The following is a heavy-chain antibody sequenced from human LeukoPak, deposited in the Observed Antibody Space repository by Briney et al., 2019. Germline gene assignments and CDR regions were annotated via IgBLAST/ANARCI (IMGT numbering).Heavy chain of an antibody. V-gene: IGHV3-48*03. CDR2: ISSSGSTI. D-gene: IGHD1-1*01. Sequence: GGSLRLSCAASGFTFSSYEMNWVRQAPGKGLEWVSYISSSGSTIYYADSAKGRFTISRDNAKNSLYLQMNSLRAEDTAVYYCARVAPNNWNDAFDIWGQGTMVTVSS. J-gene: IGHJ3*02. CDR3: ARVAPNNWNDAFDI. CDR1: GFTFSSYE.